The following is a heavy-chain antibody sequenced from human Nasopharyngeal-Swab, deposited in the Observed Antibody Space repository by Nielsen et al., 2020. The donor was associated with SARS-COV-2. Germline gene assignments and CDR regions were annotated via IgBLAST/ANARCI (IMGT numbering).Heavy chain of an antibody. CDR3: AVGATGYSYMDV. J-gene: IGHJ6*03. CDR1: GGTFSSYA. Sequence: SVKVSCKASGGTFSSYAISWVRQAPGQGLEWMGGIIPIFGTANYAQKFQGRVTITADESTSTAYMELSSLRSEDTAVYYCAVGATGYSYMDVWGKGTTVTVSS. D-gene: IGHD1-26*01. CDR2: IIPIFGTA. V-gene: IGHV1-69*13.